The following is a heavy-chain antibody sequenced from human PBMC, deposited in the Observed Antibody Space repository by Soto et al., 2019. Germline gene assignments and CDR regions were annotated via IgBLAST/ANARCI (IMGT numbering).Heavy chain of an antibody. CDR2: ISGSGGST. V-gene: IGHV3-23*04. D-gene: IGHD6-13*01. J-gene: IGHJ4*02. CDR1: GFTFSSYA. CDR3: AKENGYSSSWFEFDY. Sequence: EVQLVESGGGLVQPGGSLRLSCAASGFTFSSYAMRWVRQAPGKGLDWVSAISGSGGSTYYADSVKGRFTISRDKSKNTLSLQMNSMRAEDTAVYYCAKENGYSSSWFEFDYWGQGTLVTVSS.